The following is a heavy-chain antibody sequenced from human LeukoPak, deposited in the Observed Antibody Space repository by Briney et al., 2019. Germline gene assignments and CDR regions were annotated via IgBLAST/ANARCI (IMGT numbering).Heavy chain of an antibody. V-gene: IGHV3-23*01. CDR1: GFTFSSYV. Sequence: GGSLRLSCAASGFTFSSYVMNWVRQAPGKGLEWVSGISASGGSTYYADSVKGRFTISGDNSKNTLYLQMNSLRAEDTAVYYCAKVYYDSSGYYPDAFDIWGQGTMVTVSS. CDR2: ISASGGST. J-gene: IGHJ3*02. CDR3: AKVYYDSSGYYPDAFDI. D-gene: IGHD3-22*01.